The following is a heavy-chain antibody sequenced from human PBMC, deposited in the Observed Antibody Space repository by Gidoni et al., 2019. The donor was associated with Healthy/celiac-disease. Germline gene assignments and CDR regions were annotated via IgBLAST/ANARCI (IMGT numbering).Heavy chain of an antibody. D-gene: IGHD1-26*01. CDR3: ASPISYSGSYYPFDY. CDR1: GYSFTSYW. CDR2: IDPSDSYT. Sequence: EVQLVQSGAEVKKPGESLRISCKGSGYSFTSYWISWLRQMPGKGLEWMGRIDPSDSYTNYSPSFQGHVTISADKSISTAYLQWSSLKASDTAMYYCASPISYSGSYYPFDYWGQGTLVTVSS. V-gene: IGHV5-10-1*03. J-gene: IGHJ4*02.